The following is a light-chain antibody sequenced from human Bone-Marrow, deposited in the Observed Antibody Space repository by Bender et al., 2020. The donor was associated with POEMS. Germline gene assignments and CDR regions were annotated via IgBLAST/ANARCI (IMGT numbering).Light chain of an antibody. CDR1: SSNSGAGYD. Sequence: QSMLTQPPSVSGAPGQRVTISCTGISSNSGAGYDVHWYQQLPGTAPKLLIYANIHRPSGVPDRFSGSKSGTSASLAITGLQAEDEADYYCQSFDSSLNVVFGGGTKLTVL. V-gene: IGLV1-40*01. CDR2: ANI. CDR3: QSFDSSLNVV. J-gene: IGLJ2*01.